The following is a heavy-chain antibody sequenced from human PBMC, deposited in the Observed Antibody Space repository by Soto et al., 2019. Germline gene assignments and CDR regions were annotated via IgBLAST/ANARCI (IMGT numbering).Heavy chain of an antibody. CDR1: GFTVSSNY. V-gene: IGHV3-66*01. CDR3: ARATSGWYGGNY. D-gene: IGHD6-19*01. Sequence: GGSLRLSCAASGFTVSSNYMSWVRQAPGKGLEWVSVIYSGGNTYYADPVKGRFTISRDNSKNTLYLQMNSLRAEDTAVYYCARATSGWYGGNYWGQGTLVTVSS. J-gene: IGHJ4*02. CDR2: IYSGGNT.